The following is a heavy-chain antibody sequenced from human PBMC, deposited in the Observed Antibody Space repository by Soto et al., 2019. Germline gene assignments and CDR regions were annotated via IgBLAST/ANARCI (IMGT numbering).Heavy chain of an antibody. CDR3: ARHPTTGDTDLWFDP. V-gene: IGHV4-39*01. CDR1: GGSISTSRSY. CDR2: IFYSGST. D-gene: IGHD2-21*01. J-gene: IGHJ5*02. Sequence: QLQLLESGPGLVKASETLSLTCNVSGGSISTSRSYWAWIRQPPGKGLEWLANIFYSGSTYYNPSLASRVTVSVDTSKNEFSLQLRSVTAADTAVYYCARHPTTGDTDLWFDPWGQGTLVTVSS.